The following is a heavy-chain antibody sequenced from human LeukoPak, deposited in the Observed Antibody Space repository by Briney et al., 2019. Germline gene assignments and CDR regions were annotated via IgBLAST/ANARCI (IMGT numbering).Heavy chain of an antibody. CDR1: GFTFSNYG. CDR3: AREVFCGGDCPSPLDY. Sequence: GGSLRLSCAVSGFTFSNYGMHWVRQAPGKGLEWVSYTTPSSSTIYYADSVRGRFTISRDNAKNSLHLQMNSLRAEDTAVYFCAREVFCGGDCPSPLDYWGQGTLVTVSS. D-gene: IGHD2-21*02. J-gene: IGHJ4*02. V-gene: IGHV3-48*04. CDR2: TTPSSSTI.